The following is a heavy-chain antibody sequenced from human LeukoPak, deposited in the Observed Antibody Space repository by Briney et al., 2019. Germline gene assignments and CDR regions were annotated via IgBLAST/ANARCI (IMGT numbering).Heavy chain of an antibody. J-gene: IGHJ4*02. CDR2: ISAYNGNT. CDR1: GYTFTSYG. CDR3: ARSPYYYDSSGYIFFDY. Sequence: GASVTVSCKASGYTFTSYGISWVRQAPGQGLEWMGWISAYNGNTNYAQKLQGRVTMTTDTSTSTAYMELRSLRSDDTAVYYCARSPYYYDSSGYIFFDYWGQGTLVTVSS. D-gene: IGHD3-22*01. V-gene: IGHV1-18*01.